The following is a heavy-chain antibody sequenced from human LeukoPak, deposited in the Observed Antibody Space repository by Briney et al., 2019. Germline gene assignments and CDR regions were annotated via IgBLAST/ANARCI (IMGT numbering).Heavy chain of an antibody. J-gene: IGHJ4*02. Sequence: SGTLSLTCAVSGGSISSSNWWSWVRQPPGKGLEWIGEIYHSGSTNYNPSLKSRVTISVDTSKNQFSLKLSSVTVADSAVYYCARDRKYGSETLRRLDYWGQGTLVTVSS. D-gene: IGHD3-10*01. CDR2: IYHSGST. CDR1: GGSISSSNW. V-gene: IGHV4-4*02. CDR3: ARDRKYGSETLRRLDY.